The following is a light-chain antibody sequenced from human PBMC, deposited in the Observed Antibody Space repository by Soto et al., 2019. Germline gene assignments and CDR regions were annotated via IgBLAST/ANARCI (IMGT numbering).Light chain of an antibody. V-gene: IGLV2-23*03. Sequence: QSVLTQPASVSGSPEQSITISCTLTSSDVGSYNLVSWYQQHPGKAPKLMIYEGSKRPSGVSNRFSGSKSGNTASLTISGLQAEDEADYYCCSYAGSSTFRVFGGGTKLTVL. CDR3: CSYAGSSTFRV. CDR1: SSDVGSYNL. CDR2: EGS. J-gene: IGLJ2*01.